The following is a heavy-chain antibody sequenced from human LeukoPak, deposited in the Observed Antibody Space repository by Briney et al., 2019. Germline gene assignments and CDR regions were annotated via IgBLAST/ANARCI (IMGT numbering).Heavy chain of an antibody. CDR2: MNPKSGYT. Sequence: ASVKVSCKASGYTFTNYDINWVRQAIGQGLEWMGWMNPKSGYTGCAQKFQGRVTMTRDTSISTAYMELGSLRSEDTAVYYCARVTGSIDYWGQGTLVTVSS. V-gene: IGHV1-8*01. J-gene: IGHJ4*02. CDR1: GYTFTNYD. CDR3: ARVTGSIDY. D-gene: IGHD1-26*01.